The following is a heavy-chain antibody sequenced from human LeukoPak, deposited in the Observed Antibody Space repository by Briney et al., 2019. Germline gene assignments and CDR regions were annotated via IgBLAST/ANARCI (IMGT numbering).Heavy chain of an antibody. J-gene: IGHJ6*03. CDR3: ARAAGSGYYFYMDV. CDR2: ISSSSSYI. V-gene: IGHV3-21*04. Sequence: PGGSLRLSCAASGFTFNSYSMNWVRQAPGKGLEWVSSISSSSSYIYYADSVKGRFTISRDNAKNSLYLQMNSLRSEDTALYYCARAAGSGYYFYMDVWGNGTTVTVSS. CDR1: GFTFNSYS.